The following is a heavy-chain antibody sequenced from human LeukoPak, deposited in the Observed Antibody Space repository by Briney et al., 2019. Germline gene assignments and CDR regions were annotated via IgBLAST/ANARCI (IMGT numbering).Heavy chain of an antibody. CDR2: ISGSGGST. V-gene: IGHV3-23*01. D-gene: IGHD3-3*01. Sequence: GGSLRPSCAASGFTFSSYAMSWVRQAPGKGLEWVSAISGSGGSTYYADSVKSRFTISRDNSKNSLYLQMNSLRAEDTALYYCAKDRVLRFLEWPKAFDYWGQGTLVTVSS. CDR3: AKDRVLRFLEWPKAFDY. J-gene: IGHJ4*02. CDR1: GFTFSSYA.